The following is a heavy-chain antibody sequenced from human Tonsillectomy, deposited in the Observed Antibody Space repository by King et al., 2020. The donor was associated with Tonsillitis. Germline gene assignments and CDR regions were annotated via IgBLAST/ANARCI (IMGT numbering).Heavy chain of an antibody. J-gene: IGHJ4*02. CDR3: ARDEYSSGLFDY. CDR1: GFTVSFNY. CDR2: IYSGGSP. D-gene: IGHD6-19*01. Sequence: VQLVESGGGLVQPGGSLRLSCAASGFTVSFNYMSWVRQAPGRGLEWVSVIYSGGSPYYADSVKGRFTISRDNSKNTLYLQMNSLRAEDTALYYCARDEYSSGLFDYWGQGTLVTVSS. V-gene: IGHV3-66*01.